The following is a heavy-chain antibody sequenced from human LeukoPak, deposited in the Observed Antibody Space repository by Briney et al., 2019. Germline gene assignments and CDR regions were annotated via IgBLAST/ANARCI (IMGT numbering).Heavy chain of an antibody. D-gene: IGHD2-2*01. J-gene: IGHJ4*02. CDR1: GYTFTNYD. CDR2: MNPNSGKT. CDR3: ARGVGSSSWYRFHY. Sequence: ASVKVSCKASGYTFTNYDINWVRQATGQGLEWMGWMNPNSGKTGYAQKFQGRVTLTRNTSISTAYMELSSLRSEDTAVYYCARGVGSSSWYRFHYWGQGTLVTVSS. V-gene: IGHV1-8*03.